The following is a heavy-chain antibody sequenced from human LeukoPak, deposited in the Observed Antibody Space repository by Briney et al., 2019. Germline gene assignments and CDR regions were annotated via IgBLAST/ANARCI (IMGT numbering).Heavy chain of an antibody. CDR2: MKPNRGNT. J-gene: IGHJ6*03. CDR1: GYTPTSYD. D-gene: IGHD2-21*01. CDR3: ARGLPITDCGGDSLLFLCPDYYYMDV. V-gene: IGHV1-8*03. Sequence: ATPSVSPTPSGYTPTSYDTKWGRHTTQQGVGSVGWMKPNRGNTGTTQKFKDRVTITKNTSISTAYMELSNLRSEDTAVYYCARGLPITDCGGDSLLFLCPDYYYMDVWGKGTTVTVSS.